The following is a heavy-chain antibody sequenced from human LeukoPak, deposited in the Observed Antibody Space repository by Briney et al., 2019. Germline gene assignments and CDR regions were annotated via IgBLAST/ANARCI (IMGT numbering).Heavy chain of an antibody. CDR3: TKDRTGATGRDWLDP. CDR1: GFTFSSYG. Sequence: GGSLRLSCAASGFTFSSYGMSWVRQAPGKGLEWVSAISGSGGSTYYADSVKGRFTISRDNSENTLYLHLSSLRAEDTAVYYCTKDRTGATGRDWLDPWGQGTLVTVSS. CDR2: ISGSGGST. J-gene: IGHJ5*02. V-gene: IGHV3-23*01. D-gene: IGHD1-1*01.